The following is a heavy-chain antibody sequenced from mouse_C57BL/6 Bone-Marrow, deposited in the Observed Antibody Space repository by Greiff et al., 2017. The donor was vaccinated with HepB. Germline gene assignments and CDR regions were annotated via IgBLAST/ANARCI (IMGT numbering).Heavy chain of an antibody. CDR1: GFTFSDFY. Sequence: EVNVVESGGGLVQSGRSLRLSCATSGFTFSDFYMEWVRQAPGKGLEWIAASRNKANDYTTEYSASVKGRFIVSRDTSQSILYLQMNALRAEDTAIYYCARDATPYYYGSRGYFDVWGTGTTVTVSS. CDR2: SRNKANDYTT. V-gene: IGHV7-1*01. D-gene: IGHD1-1*01. CDR3: ARDATPYYYGSRGYFDV. J-gene: IGHJ1*03.